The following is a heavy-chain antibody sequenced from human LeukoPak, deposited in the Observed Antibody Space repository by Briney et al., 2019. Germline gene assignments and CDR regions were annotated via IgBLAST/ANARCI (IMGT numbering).Heavy chain of an antibody. J-gene: IGHJ3*02. CDR1: GGSFSGYY. V-gene: IGHV4-34*01. Sequence: SETLSLTCAGYGGSFSGYYWSWIRQPPGKGLEWIGEINHSGSTNYNPSLKSRVTISVDTSKNQFSLKLSSVTAADTAVYYCARWEYYYDSSGDAFDIWGQGTTVTVSS. CDR2: INHSGST. D-gene: IGHD3-22*01. CDR3: ARWEYYYDSSGDAFDI.